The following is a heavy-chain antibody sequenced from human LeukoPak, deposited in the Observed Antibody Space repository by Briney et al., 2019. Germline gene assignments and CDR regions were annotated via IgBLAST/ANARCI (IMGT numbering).Heavy chain of an antibody. CDR1: GFIVSDNY. Sequence: GGSLRLSCAASGFIVSDNYMSWVRQAPGKGLEWVSAISGSGGSTYYADSVKGRFTISRDNSKNTLYLQMNSLRAEDTAVYYCAKDFPIVVVPAALFDYWGQGTLVTVSS. V-gene: IGHV3-23*01. CDR3: AKDFPIVVVPAALFDY. J-gene: IGHJ4*02. CDR2: ISGSGGST. D-gene: IGHD2-2*01.